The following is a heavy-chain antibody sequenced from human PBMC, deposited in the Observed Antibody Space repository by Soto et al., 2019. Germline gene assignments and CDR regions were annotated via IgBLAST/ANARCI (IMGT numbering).Heavy chain of an antibody. V-gene: IGHV3-23*01. CDR2: ISGGGDST. D-gene: IGHD3-22*01. CDR3: AKDQVPVYYYDSRGTFDY. Sequence: EVHLLESGGGLVQPGGSLRLSCAASGFTFSNYAMNWVRQAPGKGLEWVSGISGGGDSTHYADSVKGRFIISRDNSKNTLFLQVNTLRAEDTVVYYCAKDQVPVYYYDSRGTFDYWGQGTLVTVSS. J-gene: IGHJ4*02. CDR1: GFTFSNYA.